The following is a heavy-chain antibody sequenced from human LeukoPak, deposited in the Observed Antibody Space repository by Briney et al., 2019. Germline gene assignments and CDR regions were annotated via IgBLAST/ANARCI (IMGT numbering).Heavy chain of an antibody. J-gene: IGHJ3*02. CDR2: ISYDGSNK. Sequence: GGSLRLSCAASGFTFSSYAMHWVRQAPGKGLEWVAVISYDGSNKYYADSVKGRFTISRDNSKNTLYLQMNSLRAEDTAVYYCASPFPVSAFDIWGQGTMVTVSS. V-gene: IGHV3-30-3*01. CDR1: GFTFSSYA. CDR3: ASPFPVSAFDI.